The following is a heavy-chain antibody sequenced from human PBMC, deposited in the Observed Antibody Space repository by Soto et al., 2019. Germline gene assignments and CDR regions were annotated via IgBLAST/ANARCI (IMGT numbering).Heavy chain of an antibody. Sequence: QVQLQQWGAGLLKPSETLSLTCAVYGGSFSGYYWSWIRQPPGKGLEWIGEGHHSGSTNYSPPLRSRVSISVDTSKSQFSLKLTSVTAADTAVYYCARGGGMYSSSWYWFDPWGQGTLVTVSS. V-gene: IGHV4-34*01. D-gene: IGHD6-13*01. CDR2: GHHSGST. CDR1: GGSFSGYY. J-gene: IGHJ5*02. CDR3: ARGGGMYSSSWYWFDP.